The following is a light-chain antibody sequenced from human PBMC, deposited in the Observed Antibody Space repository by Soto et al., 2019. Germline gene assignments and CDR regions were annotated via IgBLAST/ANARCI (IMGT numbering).Light chain of an antibody. CDR2: GAS. J-gene: IGKJ3*01. V-gene: IGKV3-20*01. CDR1: QSVSSSY. Sequence: EIVLTQSPGTLSLSPGERATLSCRASQSVSSSYLAWYQQKPGQAPRLLIYGASSRATGIPDRFSGSGSETDFTLTIRRLEHEDFAVYYCQQYGSSPFAFGPGTKVDIK. CDR3: QQYGSSPFA.